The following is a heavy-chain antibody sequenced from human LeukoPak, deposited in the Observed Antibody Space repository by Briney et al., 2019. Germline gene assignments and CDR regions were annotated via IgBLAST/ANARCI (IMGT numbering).Heavy chain of an antibody. CDR1: GGSISISSYH. Sequence: PSETLSLTCSVSGGSISISSYHWGWIRQPPGKGLEWIGRIYYSGGTYYNPSLKSRVTISVDTSKNQFSLKLNSVTAADTAVYYCARVGYSYGPDYWGQGTLVTVSS. CDR2: IYYSGGT. CDR3: ARVGYSYGPDY. V-gene: IGHV4-39*07. J-gene: IGHJ4*02. D-gene: IGHD5-18*01.